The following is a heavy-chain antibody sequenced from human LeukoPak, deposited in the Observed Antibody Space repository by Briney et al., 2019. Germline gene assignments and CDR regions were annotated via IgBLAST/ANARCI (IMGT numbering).Heavy chain of an antibody. CDR1: GESFSDYY. D-gene: IGHD1-14*01. Sequence: SETLSLTCAVYGESFSDYYWSWIRQPPGTGLEWIGEIPHSGSTNYNPSLKSRVTMSLDTSKNQFSLNLTSVTAADTAVYYCARNPDSDHFDYWGQGTLVTVSS. V-gene: IGHV4-34*01. J-gene: IGHJ4*02. CDR2: IPHSGST. CDR3: ARNPDSDHFDY.